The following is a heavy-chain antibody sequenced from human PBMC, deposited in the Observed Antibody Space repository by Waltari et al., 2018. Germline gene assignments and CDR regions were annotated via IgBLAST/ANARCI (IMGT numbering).Heavy chain of an antibody. J-gene: IGHJ3*01. CDR3: VRGKSHDRDGAFDV. CDR2: MNPTNGLT. CDR1: GYNFKSLN. Sequence: QVRLVQSGAEVKKTGASVKVSGKDSGYNFKSLNINWVRQATGQGLECMGWMNPTNGLTGYARRFQGRVTMTRDISITTAYMELSSLRSDDTAIYYCVRGKSHDRDGAFDVWGQGTVVTVSP. V-gene: IGHV1-8*01.